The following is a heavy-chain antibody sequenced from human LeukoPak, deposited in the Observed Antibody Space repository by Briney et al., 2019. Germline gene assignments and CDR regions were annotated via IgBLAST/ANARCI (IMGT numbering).Heavy chain of an antibody. J-gene: IGHJ6*03. Sequence: SETLSLTCTVSGGSISSYYWSWIRQPPGKGLEGIGYIYTSGSTNHNPSLKSRVTISVDTSKNQFSLKLSSVTAADTAVYYCARRVGSTSPYYYYYMDVWGKGTTVTVSS. V-gene: IGHV4-4*09. CDR3: ARRVGSTSPYYYYYMDV. CDR2: IYTSGST. CDR1: GGSISSYY. D-gene: IGHD2-2*01.